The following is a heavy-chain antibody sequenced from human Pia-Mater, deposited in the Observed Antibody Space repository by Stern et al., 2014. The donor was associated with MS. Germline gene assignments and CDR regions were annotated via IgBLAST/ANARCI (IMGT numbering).Heavy chain of an antibody. Sequence: VQLLESGGGEVTPGRSLRLSCAASGFTLRSYGMNWVRQAPGKGLGWGAVLSNDGNEKYYTDSVKGRFTISRDNSKNTLYLQMNSLRTEDTAVYYCAKDRLFCSGGGCYAMDVWGQGTTVTVSS. D-gene: IGHD2-15*01. V-gene: IGHV3-30*18. CDR1: GFTLRSYG. CDR3: AKDRLFCSGGGCYAMDV. J-gene: IGHJ6*02. CDR2: LSNDGNEK.